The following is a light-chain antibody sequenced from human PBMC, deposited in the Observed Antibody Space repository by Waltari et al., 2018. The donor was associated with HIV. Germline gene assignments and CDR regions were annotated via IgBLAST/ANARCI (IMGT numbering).Light chain of an antibody. CDR3: QQRHNWPPLT. Sequence: EIVLTQSPGTLSLSPGERATLPCRASQNVSSNYLAWYQQKPGQAPRLLIYDASSRATGFPDRFSGSGSGTDFTLTISSLEPEDFAVYYCQQRHNWPPLTFGGGTKVEIK. V-gene: IGKV3D-20*02. CDR2: DAS. J-gene: IGKJ4*01. CDR1: QNVSSNY.